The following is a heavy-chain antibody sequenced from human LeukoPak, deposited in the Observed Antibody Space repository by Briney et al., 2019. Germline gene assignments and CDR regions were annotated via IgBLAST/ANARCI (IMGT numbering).Heavy chain of an antibody. V-gene: IGHV4-39*01. Sequence: SETLSLTCTVSGDSILDSTYYWAWIRQPPGKGLEWLATIFYTGNTHYNPSLKSRVTMSVDTVKNQFSLNLNSVTAADTAVYYCARQSSGYYYGWFDPWGQGTLVTVSS. J-gene: IGHJ5*02. D-gene: IGHD3-22*01. CDR2: IFYTGNT. CDR1: GDSILDSTYY. CDR3: ARQSSGYYYGWFDP.